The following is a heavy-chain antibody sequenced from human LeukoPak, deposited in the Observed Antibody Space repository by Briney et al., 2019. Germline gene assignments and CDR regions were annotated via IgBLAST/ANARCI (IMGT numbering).Heavy chain of an antibody. D-gene: IGHD3-22*01. CDR3: ARARTYYDSSGYPKSYYFDY. CDR1: GGSISSHY. V-gene: IGHV4-59*11. Sequence: KPSETLSLTCTVSGGSISSHYRSWIRQPPGKGLEWIGYIYYSGSTNYNPSLKSRVTISVDTSKNQFSLKLSSVTAADTAVYYCARARTYYDSSGYPKSYYFDYWGQGTLVTVSS. J-gene: IGHJ4*02. CDR2: IYYSGST.